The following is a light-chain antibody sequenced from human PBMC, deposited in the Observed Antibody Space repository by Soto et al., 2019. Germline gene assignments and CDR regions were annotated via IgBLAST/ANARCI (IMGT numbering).Light chain of an antibody. CDR1: QSVSSSY. CDR2: CAS. CDR3: QQYGSSPSIT. J-gene: IGKJ5*01. V-gene: IGKV3-20*01. Sequence: EIVLTQSPGTLSLSPGERATLSCRASQSVSSSYLAWYQQKPGQAPRLLVYCASSRATGIPDRFSGSGSGTDFTLTISRLEPEDVAVYYCQQYGSSPSITFGQGTRLEIK.